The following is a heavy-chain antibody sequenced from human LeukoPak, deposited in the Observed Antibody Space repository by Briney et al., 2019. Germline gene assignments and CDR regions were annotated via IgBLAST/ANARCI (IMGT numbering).Heavy chain of an antibody. V-gene: IGHV1-18*01. CDR3: ARLYDFWSGYSVGY. CDR1: GYTFTSYG. J-gene: IGHJ4*02. D-gene: IGHD3-3*01. Sequence: ASVKVSCKASGYTFTSYGISWVRQAPGQGLEWMGWISAYNGNTNYAQKFQGRVTMTRDTSISTAYMELSRLRSDDTAVYYCARLYDFWSGYSVGYWGQGTLVTVSS. CDR2: ISAYNGNT.